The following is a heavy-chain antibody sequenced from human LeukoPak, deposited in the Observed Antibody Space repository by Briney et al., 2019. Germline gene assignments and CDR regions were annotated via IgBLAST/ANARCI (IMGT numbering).Heavy chain of an antibody. D-gene: IGHD3-16*01. CDR3: AKVMITFGGVSYYYGMDV. Sequence: GGSLRLSCAASGFSFSSYGMHWVRQAPGKGLEWVAFVQRGGNYKNYADSVKGRFTISRDNSKNTLYLQMNSLRAEDTAVYYCAKVMITFGGVSYYYGMDVWGQGTTVTVSS. CDR2: VQRGGNYK. CDR1: GFSFSSYG. J-gene: IGHJ6*02. V-gene: IGHV3-30*02.